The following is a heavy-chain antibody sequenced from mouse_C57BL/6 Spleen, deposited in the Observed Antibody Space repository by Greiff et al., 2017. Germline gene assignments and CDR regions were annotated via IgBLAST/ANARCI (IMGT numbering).Heavy chain of an antibody. Sequence: VQLQQSGPELVKPGASVKISCKASGYTFTDYYMNWVKQSHGKSLEWIGDINPNNGGTSYNQKFKGKATLTVYKSSSTAYMELRRLPSEDSAVYYCARGIDYYGSSWPRAMDYWGQGTSVTVSS. CDR2: INPNNGGT. CDR3: ARGIDYYGSSWPRAMDY. CDR1: GYTFTDYY. D-gene: IGHD1-1*01. J-gene: IGHJ4*01. V-gene: IGHV1-26*01.